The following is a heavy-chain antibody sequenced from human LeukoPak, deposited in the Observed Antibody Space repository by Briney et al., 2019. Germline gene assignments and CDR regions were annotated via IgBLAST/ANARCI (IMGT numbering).Heavy chain of an antibody. D-gene: IGHD3-22*01. CDR2: INHSGST. V-gene: IGHV4-34*01. CDR3: ATRVGSVYYDSSGHSFDY. Sequence: SETLSLTCAVYGGSFSGYYWSWIRQPPGKGLEWIGEINHSGSTNYNPSLKSRVTISVDTSKNQFSLKLSSVTAADTAVYYCATRVGSVYYDSSGHSFDYWGQGTLVTVSS. J-gene: IGHJ4*02. CDR1: GGSFSGYY.